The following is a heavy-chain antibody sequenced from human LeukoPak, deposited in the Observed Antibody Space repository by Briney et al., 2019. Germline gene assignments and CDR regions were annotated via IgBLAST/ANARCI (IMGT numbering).Heavy chain of an antibody. V-gene: IGHV4-34*01. CDR2: INHSGST. D-gene: IGHD3-22*01. CDR3: ARAGVPAAIPPYYYDSSGRIS. CDR1: GGSFSGYY. J-gene: IGHJ4*02. Sequence: PSETLSPTCAVYGGSFSGYYWSWIRQPPGKGLEWIGEINHSGSTNYNPSLKSRVTISVDTSKNQFSLKLSSVTAADTAVYYCARAGVPAAIPPYYYDSSGRISWGQGTLVTVSS.